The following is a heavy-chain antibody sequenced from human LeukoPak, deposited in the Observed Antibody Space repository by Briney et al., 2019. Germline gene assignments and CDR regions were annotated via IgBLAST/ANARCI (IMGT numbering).Heavy chain of an antibody. CDR2: INPNSGGT. V-gene: IGHV1-2*02. CDR1: GYTFTGYY. CDR3: ARGGNYYDSSGFDY. D-gene: IGHD3-22*01. Sequence: ASVKVSCKATGYTFTGYYMHWVRQAPGQGLEWMGWINPNSGGTNYAQKFQGRVTMTRDTSISTAYMELSRLRSDDTAVYYCARGGNYYDSSGFDYWGQGTLVTVSS. J-gene: IGHJ4*02.